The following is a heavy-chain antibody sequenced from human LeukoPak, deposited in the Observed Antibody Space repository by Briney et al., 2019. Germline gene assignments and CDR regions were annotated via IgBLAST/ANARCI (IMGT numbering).Heavy chain of an antibody. CDR1: GGLITTSIHY. CDR3: ARQPTVKRGAVASNFDY. CDR2: IYYNGIT. J-gene: IGHJ4*02. D-gene: IGHD6-19*01. Sequence: PSETLSLTCSVSGGLITTSIHYWAWIRQPPGKGLGWIASIYYNGITYYNASLESRVTMSVDTSTNQFSLRLRSVSAADTSVYYCARQPTVKRGAVASNFDYWGRGTLVTVSS. V-gene: IGHV4-39*01.